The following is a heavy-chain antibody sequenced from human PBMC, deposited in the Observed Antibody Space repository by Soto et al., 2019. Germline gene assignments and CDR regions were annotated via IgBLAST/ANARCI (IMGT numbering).Heavy chain of an antibody. Sequence: NPSETLSLTCAVSGGSISSSNWWSWVRQPPGKGLEWIGEIYHSGSTNYNPSLKSRVTISVDKSKNQFSLKLSSVTAADTAVYYCARREGYCSSTSCYSSYYGMDVWGQGTTVTVSS. J-gene: IGHJ6*02. CDR1: GGSISSSNW. CDR2: IYHSGST. V-gene: IGHV4-4*02. D-gene: IGHD2-2*02. CDR3: ARREGYCSSTSCYSSYYGMDV.